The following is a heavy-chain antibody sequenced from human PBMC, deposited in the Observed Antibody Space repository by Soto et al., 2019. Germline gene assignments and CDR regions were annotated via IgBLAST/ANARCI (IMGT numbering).Heavy chain of an antibody. CDR3: ARADIAVAEYYLDY. D-gene: IGHD6-13*01. J-gene: IGHJ4*02. CDR1: GGSISSGGYS. CDR2: IYHSGST. V-gene: IGHV4-30-2*01. Sequence: ASETLSLTCAVSGGSISSGGYSWNWIRQPPGKGLEWIGYIYHSGSTLYNPSLKSRVTISVDKSKNQFSLNLSSVTAADTAVYYCARADIAVAEYYLDYWGQGALVTVSS.